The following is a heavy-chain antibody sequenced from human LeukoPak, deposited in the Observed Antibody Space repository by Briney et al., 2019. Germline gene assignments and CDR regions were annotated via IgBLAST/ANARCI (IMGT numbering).Heavy chain of an antibody. J-gene: IGHJ4*02. V-gene: IGHV3-23*01. CDR2: ISGSGGST. CDR1: GFTFSSYA. CDR3: AKVPQPPTYYYDSSGYPDY. Sequence: GGSLRLSCAASGFTFSSYAMSWVRQAPGKGLEWVSAISGSGGSTYYADSVKGRFTISRDSSKNTLYLQMNSLRAEDTAVYYCAKVPQPPTYYYDSSGYPDYWGQGTLVTVSS. D-gene: IGHD3-22*01.